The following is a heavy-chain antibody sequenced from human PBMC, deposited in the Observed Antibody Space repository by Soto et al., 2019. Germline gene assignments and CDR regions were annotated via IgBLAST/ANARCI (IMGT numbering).Heavy chain of an antibody. CDR2: IYNSETA. Sequence: SETLSLACNVSGDSDSSTGYYWSWIRQYPGKGLEHLGYIYNSETADYNPSLKGPASISGDTSTNQFSLRLTSVTAAATAVYYCGNSDYGVDVWGQGTTVTVSS. V-gene: IGHV4-31*01. CDR3: GNSDYGVDV. CDR1: GDSDSSTGYY. J-gene: IGHJ6*02. D-gene: IGHD3-10*01.